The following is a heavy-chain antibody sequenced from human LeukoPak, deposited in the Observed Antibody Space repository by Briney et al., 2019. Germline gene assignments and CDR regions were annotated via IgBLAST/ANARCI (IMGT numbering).Heavy chain of an antibody. CDR1: GGSFSGYY. J-gene: IGHJ4*02. Sequence: SETLSLTCAVYGGSFSGYYWSWIRQPPGKGLEWIGEINHSGSTNYNPSLKSRVTISVDTSKSQFSLKLSSVTAADTAVYYCARHNYDSSGYYYEFNYWGQGTLVTVSS. CDR3: ARHNYDSSGYYYEFNY. V-gene: IGHV4-34*01. D-gene: IGHD3-22*01. CDR2: INHSGST.